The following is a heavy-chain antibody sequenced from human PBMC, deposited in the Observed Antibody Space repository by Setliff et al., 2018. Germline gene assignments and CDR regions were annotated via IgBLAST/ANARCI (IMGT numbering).Heavy chain of an antibody. Sequence: SDTLSLTCTVSDDSISSRHYYWSWIRQPAGKGLEWLGQIYTSWSTNYNPSLKGRATLSIDATKRHFSLKLTSVTAADTAVYYCARMSGFQYMDVWGKGTTVTVSS. CDR3: ARMSGFQYMDV. CDR1: DDSISSRHYY. CDR2: IYTSWST. J-gene: IGHJ6*03. V-gene: IGHV4-61*09. D-gene: IGHD3-3*01.